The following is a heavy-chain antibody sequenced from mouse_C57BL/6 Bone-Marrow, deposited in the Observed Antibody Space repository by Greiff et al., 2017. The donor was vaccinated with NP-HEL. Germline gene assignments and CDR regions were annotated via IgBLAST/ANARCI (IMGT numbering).Heavy chain of an antibody. CDR2: INSDGGST. CDR1: EYEFPSHD. V-gene: IGHV5-2*01. CDR3: ARHDYDGGDFDY. D-gene: IGHD2-4*01. J-gene: IGHJ2*01. Sequence: EVHLVESGGGLVQPGESLKLSCESNEYEFPSHDMSWVRKTPEKRLELVAAINSDGGSTYYLDTMERRFIILSNTTKKTLYLQMSSLRSENTAVDDCARHDYDGGDFDYWGQGTTLTVSS.